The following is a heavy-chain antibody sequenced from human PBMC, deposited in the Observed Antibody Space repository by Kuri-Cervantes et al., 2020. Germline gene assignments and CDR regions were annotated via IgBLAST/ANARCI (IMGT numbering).Heavy chain of an antibody. CDR3: ARVSPSGGDAFDI. Sequence: GGSLRLSCVASGFTLSSFGIHWVRQSPGKGLEWVAFIRYDGSNKYYADSVKGRFTVSRDNSKNTLYLQMNGLRAEDTAVYYCARVSPSGGDAFDIWGQGTVVTVSS. CDR1: GFTLSSFG. V-gene: IGHV3-30*02. D-gene: IGHD3-3*01. J-gene: IGHJ3*02. CDR2: IRYDGSNK.